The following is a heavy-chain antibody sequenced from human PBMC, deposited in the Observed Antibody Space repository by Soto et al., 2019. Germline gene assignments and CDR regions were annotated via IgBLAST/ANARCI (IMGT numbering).Heavy chain of an antibody. J-gene: IGHJ4*02. CDR2: TTGSGSST. V-gene: IGHV3-23*01. D-gene: IGHD6-19*01. Sequence: GGSLRLSCAASGFTFSSYAMSWVRQAPGKGLEWVSATTGSGSSTFYADSVKGRFTLSRDNSQNTLYLQMNSLRAEDTAVYYCAKDPGHGSGWSHYWGQGTLVTVSS. CDR3: AKDPGHGSGWSHY. CDR1: GFTFSSYA.